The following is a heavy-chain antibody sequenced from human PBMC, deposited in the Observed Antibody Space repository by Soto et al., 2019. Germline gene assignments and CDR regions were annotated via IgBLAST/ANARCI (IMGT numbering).Heavy chain of an antibody. CDR1: GASISSYY. V-gene: IGHV4-59*01. Sequence: SETLSLTCTVSGASISSYYWSWIRQPPGKGLEWIGYISYSGNTNYNPSLKSRVTISVDTSKNQFSLKLSSVTAADTAVYYCARGIKQQLVPGWFDPWGQGTLVTVSS. CDR2: ISYSGNT. CDR3: ARGIKQQLVPGWFDP. D-gene: IGHD6-13*01. J-gene: IGHJ5*02.